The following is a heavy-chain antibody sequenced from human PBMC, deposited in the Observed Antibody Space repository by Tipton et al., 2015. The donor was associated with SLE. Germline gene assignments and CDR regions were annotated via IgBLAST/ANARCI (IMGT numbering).Heavy chain of an antibody. CDR3: WRRGMDV. V-gene: IGHV4-59*11. CDR1: GGSISSHY. J-gene: IGHJ6*02. Sequence: TLSLTCTVSGGSISSHYWSWIRQPPGKGLEWIGYIYYSGSTNYNPSLKSRVTISVDTSKNQFSLKLSSVTAADTAVYYCWRRGMDVWGQGTTVTVSS. CDR2: IYYSGST.